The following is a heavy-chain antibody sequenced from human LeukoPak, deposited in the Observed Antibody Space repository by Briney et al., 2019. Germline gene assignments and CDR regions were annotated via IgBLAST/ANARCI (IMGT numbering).Heavy chain of an antibody. D-gene: IGHD4-23*01. J-gene: IGHJ4*02. Sequence: ASVKVSCKASGYTFTSYYMHWVRQAPGQGLEWMGIINPSGGSTSYAQKFRGRVTMTRDTSTSTVYMELSSLRSEDTAVYYCARDESAMVVTASAGYWGQGTLVTVSS. CDR2: INPSGGST. CDR1: GYTFTSYY. V-gene: IGHV1-46*01. CDR3: ARDESAMVVTASAGY.